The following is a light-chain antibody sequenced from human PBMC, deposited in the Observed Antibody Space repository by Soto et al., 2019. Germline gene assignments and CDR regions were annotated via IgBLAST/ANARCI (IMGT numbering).Light chain of an antibody. CDR3: QQRRHWPPT. CDR1: QSVSRF. CDR2: DTS. Sequence: EVLLTQSPATLSLSPGERATLSCRASQSVSRFLAWYQQKPGQAPKLLVYDTSDRAAGVPSRFSGSGSGTEFTLTISGLEPEDFAVYFCQQRRHWPPTFGQGTKLDIK. V-gene: IGKV3-11*01. J-gene: IGKJ2*01.